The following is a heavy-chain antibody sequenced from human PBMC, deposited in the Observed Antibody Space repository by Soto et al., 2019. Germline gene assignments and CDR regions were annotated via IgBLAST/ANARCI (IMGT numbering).Heavy chain of an antibody. D-gene: IGHD4-17*01. Sequence: QVQLVQSGAEVKKPGASVRVSCKASGYTFTKFDINWVRQATGQGLEWMGWMNPNSGNTGYAQKFQGRVTMTRNTSITTAYMELNTLRPEDTAVYYCVRGDYGDYSHWFDPWGQGTLVTVSS. CDR1: GYTFTKFD. J-gene: IGHJ5*02. CDR2: MNPNSGNT. V-gene: IGHV1-8*01. CDR3: VRGDYGDYSHWFDP.